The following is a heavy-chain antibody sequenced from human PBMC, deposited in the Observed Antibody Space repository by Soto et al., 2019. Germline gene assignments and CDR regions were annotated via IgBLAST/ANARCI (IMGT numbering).Heavy chain of an antibody. Sequence: SVKVSCKASGFTFTSSAFQWVRQARGQRLEWIGWIAVGSGYTNYAQRFQDRITLTRDMSTATTYMELSRLTSEDTAIYYCAADATAWQQMVPSDYWGQGTLVTVSS. CDR2: IAVGSGYT. J-gene: IGHJ4*02. CDR3: AADATAWQQMVPSDY. CDR1: GFTFTSSA. V-gene: IGHV1-58*01. D-gene: IGHD2-8*01.